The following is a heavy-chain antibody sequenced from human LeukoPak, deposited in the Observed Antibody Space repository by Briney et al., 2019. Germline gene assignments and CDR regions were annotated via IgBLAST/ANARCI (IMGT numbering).Heavy chain of an antibody. Sequence: GGSLRLSCTASGFTFSTYAMSWVRQAPGKGLEWVSGISNGGDYTYYADSVKGRYTISRDNSKNTLYLQMNSLRADDTAVYHCAKERKSGGWPIDYWGQGALVTVSS. CDR3: AKERKSGGWPIDY. CDR2: ISNGGDYT. CDR1: GFTFSTYA. V-gene: IGHV3-23*01. J-gene: IGHJ4*02. D-gene: IGHD2-15*01.